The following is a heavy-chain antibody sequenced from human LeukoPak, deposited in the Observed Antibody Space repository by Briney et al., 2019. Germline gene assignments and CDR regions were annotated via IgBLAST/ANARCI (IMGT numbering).Heavy chain of an antibody. Sequence: GGSLRLSCAASGFTFSSYAMSWVRQASGKGLEWVSAISGSGGGTYYADSVKGRFTISRDNSKNTLHLQMSSLRTEDTAVYYCAKYGGNVVDYWGQGTLVTVSS. CDR3: AKYGGNVVDY. J-gene: IGHJ4*02. V-gene: IGHV3-23*01. CDR1: GFTFSSYA. CDR2: ISGSGGGT. D-gene: IGHD4-23*01.